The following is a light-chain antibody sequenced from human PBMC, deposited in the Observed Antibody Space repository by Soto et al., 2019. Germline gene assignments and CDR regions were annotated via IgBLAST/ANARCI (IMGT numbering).Light chain of an antibody. CDR3: SAWDVSLNYV. Sequence: QSVLTQPPSASGTPGQRVTISCSGASSNIGKNSVSWYQRFPGTAPKLLIYTNNQRPSGVPDRFSGSKSGTSASLAISGLQPEDEAEYYCSAWDVSLNYVFGTGTKLTVL. V-gene: IGLV1-44*01. J-gene: IGLJ1*01. CDR1: SSNIGKNS. CDR2: TNN.